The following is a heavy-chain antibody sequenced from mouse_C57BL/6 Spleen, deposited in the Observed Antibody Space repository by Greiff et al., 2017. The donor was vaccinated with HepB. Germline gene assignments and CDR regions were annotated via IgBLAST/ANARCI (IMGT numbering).Heavy chain of an antibody. CDR1: GFTFSDYG. D-gene: IGHD1-1*01. V-gene: IGHV5-17*01. Sequence: EVNVVESGGGLVKPGGSLKLSCAASGFTFSDYGMHWVRQAPEKGLEWVAYISSGSSTIYYADTVKGRFTIFRDNAKNTLFLQMTSLRSEDTAMYYCARRYYGSYYYAMDYWGQGTSVTVSS. J-gene: IGHJ4*01. CDR2: ISSGSSTI. CDR3: ARRYYGSYYYAMDY.